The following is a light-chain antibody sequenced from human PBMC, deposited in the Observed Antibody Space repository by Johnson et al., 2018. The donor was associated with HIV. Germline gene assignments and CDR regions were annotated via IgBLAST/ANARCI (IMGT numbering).Light chain of an antibody. V-gene: IGLV1-51*02. CDR1: SSNIGNNY. CDR2: ENN. Sequence: QSVLTQPPSVSAAPGQKVTISCSGSSSNIGNNYVSWYRQLPGTAPKLVIYENNKRPSGIPDRFSGSKSGTSATLGITRLQTGDEADYYCGTWDSSLSALYVFGTGTKVTVL. CDR3: GTWDSSLSALYV. J-gene: IGLJ1*01.